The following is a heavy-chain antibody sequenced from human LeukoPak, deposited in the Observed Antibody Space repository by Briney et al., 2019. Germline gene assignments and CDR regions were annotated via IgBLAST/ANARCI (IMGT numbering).Heavy chain of an antibody. J-gene: IGHJ4*02. CDR1: NYSITSGYF. CDR2: IYHSGTT. CDR3: ARDGVFHDSDGYSFDY. D-gene: IGHD3-22*01. V-gene: IGHV4-38-2*02. Sequence: PSETLSLTCAVSNYSITSGYFWGWIRQPPWKGLEWIAGIYHSGTTYYNPSLRNRVTLFVDTSKNQFSLKLTSLTAADTAVYYCARDGVFHDSDGYSFDYWGQGTLVTVSS.